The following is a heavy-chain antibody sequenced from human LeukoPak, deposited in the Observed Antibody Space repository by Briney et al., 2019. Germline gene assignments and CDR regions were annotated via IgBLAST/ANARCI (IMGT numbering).Heavy chain of an antibody. CDR2: ISGSGSST. CDR1: GFTFRTYA. Sequence: GGSLRLSCAASGFTFRTYAMSWVRQAPGKGLEWVSGISGSGSSTYYADSVKGRFTISRDNSKNTLYLQMNSLRAEDTAVYYCAKEGDFYDILTDYWGQGTLVTVSS. J-gene: IGHJ4*02. CDR3: AKEGDFYDILTDY. V-gene: IGHV3-23*01. D-gene: IGHD3-9*01.